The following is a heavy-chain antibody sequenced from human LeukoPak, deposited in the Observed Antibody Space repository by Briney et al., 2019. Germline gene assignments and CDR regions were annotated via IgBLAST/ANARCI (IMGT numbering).Heavy chain of an antibody. CDR2: ISAYNGNT. J-gene: IGHJ4*02. Sequence: ASVKVSCKASGYTFTSYGISWVRQAPGQGLEWMGWISAYNGNTNYAQKLQGRVTMTTDTSTSTAYMELRSLRPDETGVYDCARDLELKTTVDYWGQGSLVTVSS. CDR1: GYTFTSYG. V-gene: IGHV1-18*01. CDR3: ARDLELKTTVDY. D-gene: IGHD1-7*01.